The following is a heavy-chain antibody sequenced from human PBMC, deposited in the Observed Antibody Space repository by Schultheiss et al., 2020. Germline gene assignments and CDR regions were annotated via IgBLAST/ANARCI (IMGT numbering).Heavy chain of an antibody. D-gene: IGHD6-19*01. CDR3: ASRSPNTGWSFDN. CDR1: GGSFSGYY. J-gene: IGHJ4*02. Sequence: TLSPTCAVYGGSFSGYYWSWIRQPPGKGLEWIGEINHSGSTNYNSSLKSRITMSIDTSKNQFSLKLTSVTAADTAVYYCASRSPNTGWSFDNWGQGTLVTVAS. V-gene: IGHV4-34*10. CDR2: INHSGST.